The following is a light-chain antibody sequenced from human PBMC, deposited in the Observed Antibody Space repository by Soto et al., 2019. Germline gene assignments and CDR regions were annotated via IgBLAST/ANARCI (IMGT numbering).Light chain of an antibody. V-gene: IGLV2-8*01. CDR1: SSDVGAYNY. CDR2: EVS. Sequence: QSVLTQPPSAPGSPGQSVTISCTGTSSDVGAYNYVSRYQQHPGKAPKLMIYEVSKRPSGVPDRFSGSKSGNTASLTVSGLQTEDEADYYCSSKRGRNSYVFGTGTKVTVL. J-gene: IGLJ1*01. CDR3: SSKRGRNSYV.